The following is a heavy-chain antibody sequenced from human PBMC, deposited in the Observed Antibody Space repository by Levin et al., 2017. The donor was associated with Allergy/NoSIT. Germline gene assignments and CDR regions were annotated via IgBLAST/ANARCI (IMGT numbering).Heavy chain of an antibody. Sequence: GGSLRLSCAASGFTFSSYAMSWVRQAPGKGLEWVSGVKSGGGTYYAHSVKGRFTISRDNSKNTLYLQMNSLRAEDTALYYCAKETTTTKTRIDWFDPWGQGTLVTVSS. CDR2: VKSGGGT. CDR1: GFTFSSYA. CDR3: AKETTTTKTRIDWFDP. D-gene: IGHD1-26*01. J-gene: IGHJ5*02. V-gene: IGHV3-23*01.